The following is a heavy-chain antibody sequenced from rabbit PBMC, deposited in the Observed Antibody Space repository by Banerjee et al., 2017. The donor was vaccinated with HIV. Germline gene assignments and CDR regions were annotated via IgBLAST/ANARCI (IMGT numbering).Heavy chain of an antibody. D-gene: IGHD8-1*01. CDR2: IYVGSSSNT. Sequence: QSLEESGGDLVKPGASLTLTCTASGFSFSNIYYMCWVRQAPGKGLEWIACIYVGSSSNTYYASWAKGRFTISKTSSTTVTLQMTSLTAADTATYFCARGDGNSSDLWGPGTLVTVS. CDR1: GFSFSNIYY. CDR3: ARGDGNSSDL. V-gene: IGHV1S40*01. J-gene: IGHJ3*01.